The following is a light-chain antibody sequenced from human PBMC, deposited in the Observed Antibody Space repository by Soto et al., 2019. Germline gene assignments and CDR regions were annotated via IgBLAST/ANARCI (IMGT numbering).Light chain of an antibody. CDR3: QQSYSTPPCT. CDR1: QSISSY. V-gene: IGKV1-39*01. CDR2: AAS. Sequence: DIQMTQSPSSLSASVGDRVTITCRASQSISSYLNWYQQKPGKAPKLLIYAASSLQSGVPSRFSGSGSGTDFTLTISSLQPQDFATYYGQQSYSTPPCTFGQGTKVDIK. J-gene: IGKJ1*01.